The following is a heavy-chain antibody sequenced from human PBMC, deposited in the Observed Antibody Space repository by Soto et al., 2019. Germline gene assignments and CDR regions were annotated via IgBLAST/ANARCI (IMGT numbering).Heavy chain of an antibody. Sequence: QVQLVESGGGVVQPGRSLRLSCAASGFTFSSCGMHWVRQAPGKGLEWMAIISYDGSNKYYADSVKARFTISRDNSKNTLYLQMNSLRAEDTAVYYCAKDRSIAARILDYWGQGTLVTVSS. CDR1: GFTFSSCG. V-gene: IGHV3-30*18. CDR3: AKDRSIAARILDY. J-gene: IGHJ4*02. CDR2: ISYDGSNK. D-gene: IGHD6-6*01.